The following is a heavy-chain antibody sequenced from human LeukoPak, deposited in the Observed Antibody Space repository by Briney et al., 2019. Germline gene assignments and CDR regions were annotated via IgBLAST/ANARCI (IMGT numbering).Heavy chain of an antibody. Sequence: PGGSLRLSCAASRFIFSDYYMSWIRQAPGKGLEWVAYISSSGSTKYYADSVKGRFTISRDNAQNSLYLQMNSLRAEDTAVYYCARDGPYFWTTQRALDFWGQGTMVTVSS. D-gene: IGHD3/OR15-3a*01. J-gene: IGHJ3*01. CDR1: RFIFSDYY. CDR2: ISSSGSTK. CDR3: ARDGPYFWTTQRALDF. V-gene: IGHV3-11*01.